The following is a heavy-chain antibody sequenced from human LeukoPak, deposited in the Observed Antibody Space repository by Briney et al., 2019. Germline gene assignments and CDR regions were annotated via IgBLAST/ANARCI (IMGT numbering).Heavy chain of an antibody. CDR1: GGSISSGSYY. V-gene: IGHV4-61*02. D-gene: IGHD3-22*01. J-gene: IGHJ4*02. CDR2: IYTSGST. CDR3: AREASWDSSGYYCIFDY. Sequence: PSETLSLTCTVSGGSISSGSYYWSWIRQPAGKGLEWIGRIYTSGSTNYNPSLKSRVTISVDTSKNQFSLKLSSVTAADTAVYYCAREASWDSSGYYCIFDYWGQGTLVTVSS.